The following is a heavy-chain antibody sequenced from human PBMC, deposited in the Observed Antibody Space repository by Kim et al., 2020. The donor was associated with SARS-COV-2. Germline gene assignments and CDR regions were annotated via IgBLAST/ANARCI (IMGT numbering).Heavy chain of an antibody. Sequence: ASVKVSCKASGYTFTSYGISWVRQAPGQGLEWMGWISAYNGNTNYAQKLQGRVTMTTDTSTSTAYMELRSLRSDDTAVYYCARVPKKRELLENWFDPWGQGTLVTVSS. V-gene: IGHV1-18*01. CDR2: ISAYNGNT. J-gene: IGHJ5*02. D-gene: IGHD1-26*01. CDR3: ARVPKKRELLENWFDP. CDR1: GYTFTSYG.